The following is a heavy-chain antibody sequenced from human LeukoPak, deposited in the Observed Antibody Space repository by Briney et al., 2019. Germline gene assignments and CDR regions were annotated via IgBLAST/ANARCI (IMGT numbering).Heavy chain of an antibody. CDR1: GATFSTYA. CDR3: ARDRLSARDRDAAADNYYYGMDV. V-gene: IGHV1-69*01. D-gene: IGHD6-13*01. CDR2: IIPIFGAA. Sequence: SVKVSCTPSGATFSTYAISWVRQAPGQRLEWMGGIIPIFGAANYAQKFQGRVTITADESTSTAYMELSSLRSEDTAVYYCARDRLSARDRDAAADNYYYGMDVWGQGTTVTVSS. J-gene: IGHJ6*02.